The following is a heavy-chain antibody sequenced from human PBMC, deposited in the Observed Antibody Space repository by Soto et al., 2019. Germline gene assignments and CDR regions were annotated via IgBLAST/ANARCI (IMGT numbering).Heavy chain of an antibody. Sequence: GASVKVSCKASGYTFTSYGISWVRQAPGQGLEWMGWISAYNGNTNYAQKLQGRVTVTTDTSTSTAYMELNSLRAEDTAVYYCAKAYIAAAVGYDYWGQGTLVTVSS. J-gene: IGHJ4*02. CDR2: ISAYNGNT. D-gene: IGHD6-13*01. V-gene: IGHV1-18*01. CDR3: AKAYIAAAVGYDY. CDR1: GYTFTSYG.